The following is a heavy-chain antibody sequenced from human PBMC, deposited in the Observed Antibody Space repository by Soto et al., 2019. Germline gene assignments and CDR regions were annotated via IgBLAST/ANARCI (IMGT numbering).Heavy chain of an antibody. Sequence: VQLVESGGGVVQPGRSLRLSCAASGFTFSDYAMHWVRQAPGTGLEWVAVVSHDGRNTHSADSVKGRFTISRDSSKNTVSLEMTSLRGEDTAVYYCAKGGRQWLVTSDFNYWGQGALVTVSS. D-gene: IGHD6-19*01. J-gene: IGHJ4*02. CDR1: GFTFSDYA. V-gene: IGHV3-30*18. CDR2: VSHDGRNT. CDR3: AKGGRQWLVTSDFNY.